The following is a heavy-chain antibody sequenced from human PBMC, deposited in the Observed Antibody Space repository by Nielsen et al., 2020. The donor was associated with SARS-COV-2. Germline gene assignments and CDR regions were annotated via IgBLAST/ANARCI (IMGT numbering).Heavy chain of an antibody. CDR2: IFYTGTT. J-gene: IGHJ4*02. CDR1: GDSMSKYY. Sequence: SETLSLTCTVSGDSMSKYYWSWIRQPPGKGLEWIGNIFYTGTTNYNPSLMSRVTISVDTSKQQFSLKLSSVTAADTAVYYCARGVHLVGASYYFDYWGQGTLATVSS. D-gene: IGHD1-26*01. V-gene: IGHV4-59*01. CDR3: ARGVHLVGASYYFDY.